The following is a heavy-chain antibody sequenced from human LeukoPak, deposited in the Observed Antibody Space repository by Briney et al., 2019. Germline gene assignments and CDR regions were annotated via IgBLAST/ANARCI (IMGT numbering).Heavy chain of an antibody. V-gene: IGHV4-59*12. CDR3: ARGGYDSSGYYYYYYMDV. CDR1: GGSFRNYY. CDR2: IYYSGST. J-gene: IGHJ6*03. Sequence: PSETLSLTCTVSGGSFRNYYWTWIRQPPGKGLEWIGYIYYSGSTNYNPSLKSRVTMSVDTSKNQFSLKLSSVTAADTAVYYCARGGYDSSGYYYYYYMDVWGKGTTVTISS. D-gene: IGHD3-22*01.